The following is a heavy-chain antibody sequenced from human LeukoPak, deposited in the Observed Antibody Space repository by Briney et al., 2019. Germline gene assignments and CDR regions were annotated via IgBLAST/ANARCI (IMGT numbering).Heavy chain of an antibody. CDR1: GFTFSDYC. D-gene: IGHD2-15*01. Sequence: GGSLRLSCAASGFTFSDYCMNWVRQAPGKGLEWVSSISEISTYIYHADSVKGRFTISRDNARNSLYLQMNSLKVEDTAVYYCARTRSCSGGFYPWDFHYWGQGAPVTVSS. J-gene: IGHJ4*02. CDR2: ISEISTYI. V-gene: IGHV3-21*01. CDR3: ARTRSCSGGFYPWDFHY.